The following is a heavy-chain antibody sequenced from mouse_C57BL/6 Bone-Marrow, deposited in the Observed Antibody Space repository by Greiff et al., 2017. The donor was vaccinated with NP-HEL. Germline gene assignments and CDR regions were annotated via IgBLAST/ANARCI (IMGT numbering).Heavy chain of an antibody. CDR2: INPSTGGT. V-gene: IGHV1-42*01. J-gene: IGHJ4*01. CDR1: GYSFTGYY. CDR3: ARRGLWLRHAMDY. D-gene: IGHD2-2*01. Sequence: EVQLQQSGPELVKPGASVKISCKASGYSFTGYYMNWVKQSPEKSLEWIGEINPSTGGTTYNQKFKAKATLTVDKSSSTAYMQLKSLTSEDSAVYYCARRGLWLRHAMDYWGQGTSVTVSS.